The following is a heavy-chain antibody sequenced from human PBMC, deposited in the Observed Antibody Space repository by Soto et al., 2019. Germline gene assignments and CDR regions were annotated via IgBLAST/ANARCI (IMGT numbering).Heavy chain of an antibody. V-gene: IGHV3-74*01. CDR3: ASAGHSGSYFNMDV. Sequence: GGSLRLSCAASGFTFSSYWVHWVRQAPGKGLVWVSRVNGDGSRTTYADSVKGRFSISRDNAKNTLYLQMNSPRAEDTAVYYCASAGHSGSYFNMDVWGQGTTVTVS. CDR1: GFTFSSYW. D-gene: IGHD3-10*01. J-gene: IGHJ6*02. CDR2: VNGDGSRT.